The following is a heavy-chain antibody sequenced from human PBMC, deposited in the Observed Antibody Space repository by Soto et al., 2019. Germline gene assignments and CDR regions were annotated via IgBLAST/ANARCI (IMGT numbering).Heavy chain of an antibody. CDR1: GFTFSNYA. CDR3: ARARDDFGDYGLDN. CDR2: VLFDGKKK. Sequence: QVQLVESGGGVVQPGRSLRLSCAASGFTFSNYALHWVRQAPGKGLEWVAVVLFDGKKKSYADSVRGRFSISRDNSKNTLYLQMNSLRAEDKALYCCARARDDFGDYGLDNWGQGTLVTVSS. V-gene: IGHV3-30*04. J-gene: IGHJ4*02. D-gene: IGHD4-17*01.